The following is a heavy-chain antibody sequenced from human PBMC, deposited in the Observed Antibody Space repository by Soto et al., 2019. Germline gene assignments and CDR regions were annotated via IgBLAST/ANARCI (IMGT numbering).Heavy chain of an antibody. J-gene: IGHJ1*01. Sequence: QITLKESGPTLVKPTQTLTLTCNFSGFSLTTSGLGVAWIRQPPGKAPEWLALIYWDDDARHGPSLKERLSIIKDTSKNQVILTLTNVDRADTAIYFCTHVIRGGIWNWGQGTQVTVSS. V-gene: IGHV2-5*05. CDR3: THVIRGGIWN. D-gene: IGHD1-1*01. CDR2: IYWDDDA. CDR1: GFSLTTSGLG.